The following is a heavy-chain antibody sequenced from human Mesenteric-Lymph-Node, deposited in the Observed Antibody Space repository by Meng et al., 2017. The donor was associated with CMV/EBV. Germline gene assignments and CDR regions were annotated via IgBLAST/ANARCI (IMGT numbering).Heavy chain of an antibody. V-gene: IGHV1-2*02. D-gene: IGHD4-17*01. Sequence: CKASAYTFTDYYIHWVRQAPGQGLGWMGWINPNSGGTVYAQKFQDRVTMTRATSISTAYMDLSRLRSDDTAVYYCARDPGYGDYYFDYWGQGTLVTVSS. CDR1: AYTFTDYY. CDR3: ARDPGYGDYYFDY. J-gene: IGHJ4*02. CDR2: INPNSGGT.